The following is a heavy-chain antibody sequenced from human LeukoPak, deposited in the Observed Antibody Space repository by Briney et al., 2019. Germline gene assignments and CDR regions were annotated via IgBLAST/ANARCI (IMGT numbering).Heavy chain of an antibody. CDR3: ARTDYTRYFDL. V-gene: IGHV5-51*01. Sequence: GESLKISCKGSGYSFTNYWIGWVRQKPGKGLEWMGIVYPADAESRYSPASQGQVTISVDKSISTAYLQWSGLKASDTAMYYCARTDYTRYFDLWGRGTLVTVSS. J-gene: IGHJ2*01. D-gene: IGHD4-11*01. CDR1: GYSFTNYW. CDR2: VYPADAES.